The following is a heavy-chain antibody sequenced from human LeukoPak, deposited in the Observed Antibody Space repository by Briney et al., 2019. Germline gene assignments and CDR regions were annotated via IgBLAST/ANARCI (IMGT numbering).Heavy chain of an antibody. J-gene: IGHJ6*02. CDR1: GFTFRTSW. D-gene: IGHD3-22*01. CDR2: INEDGRIV. V-gene: IGHV3-74*01. Sequence: PGGSLRLSCAASGFTFRTSWMHWVRQTPGKGLEWVSRINEDGRIVTSADSVKGRFTISRDNSKNTLYLQMNSLRAEDTAVYYCAKDLVDSSGYPPSFPGSDYYYYYYGMDVWGQGTTVTVSS. CDR3: AKDLVDSSGYPPSFPGSDYYYYYYGMDV.